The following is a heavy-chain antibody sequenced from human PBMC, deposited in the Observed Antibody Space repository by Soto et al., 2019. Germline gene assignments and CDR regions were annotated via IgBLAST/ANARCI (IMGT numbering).Heavy chain of an antibody. CDR1: GGSISSGDYY. J-gene: IGHJ3*02. Sequence: QVQLQESDPGLVKPSQTLSLTCTVAGGSISSGDYYWSWIRQPPGKGLEWSGYIYYSGSTYYNPSLKSRVTISVDTSKNQFSLKLSSVTAADTAVYYCARGNDSSGYYSAVAFDIWGQGTMVTVSS. D-gene: IGHD3-22*01. CDR2: IYYSGST. CDR3: ARGNDSSGYYSAVAFDI. V-gene: IGHV4-30-4*01.